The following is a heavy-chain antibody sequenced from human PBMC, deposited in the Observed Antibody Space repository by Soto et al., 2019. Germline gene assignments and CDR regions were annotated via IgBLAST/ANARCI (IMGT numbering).Heavy chain of an antibody. CDR3: ASPDISGYSAFDI. CDR1: GYTFTSYG. V-gene: IGHV1-18*04. J-gene: IGHJ3*02. CDR2: ISAYNGNT. D-gene: IGHD3-22*01. Sequence: GASVKVSCKASGYTFTSYGISWLRQAPGQGLEWMGWISAYNGNTNYAQKLQGRVTMTTDTSTSTAYMELRSLRSDDTAVYYCASPDISGYSAFDIWGQGTMVTVSS.